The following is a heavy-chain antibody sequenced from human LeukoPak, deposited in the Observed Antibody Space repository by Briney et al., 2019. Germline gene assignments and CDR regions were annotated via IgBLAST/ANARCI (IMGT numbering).Heavy chain of an antibody. CDR2: INSDGSDT. Sequence: GGSLRLSCTAFGFTFSSYWMHWVRQAPGKGLVWVSGINSDGSDTYYADSVKGRFTISRDNAKNALYLQMNSLRAEDTAVYYCYGGNAESWGQGTLVTVSS. J-gene: IGHJ1*01. CDR1: GFTFSSYW. D-gene: IGHD4-23*01. CDR3: YGGNAES. V-gene: IGHV3-74*01.